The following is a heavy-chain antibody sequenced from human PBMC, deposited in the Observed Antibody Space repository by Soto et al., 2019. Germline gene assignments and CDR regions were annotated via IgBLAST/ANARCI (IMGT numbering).Heavy chain of an antibody. Sequence: ASVKVSCKASGYTFTSYDINWVRQATGQGLEWMGWMNPNSGNTGYAQKFQGRVTMTRNTSISTAYMELSSLRSDDTAVYYCATTPIFQYDYIWGSYRPASIGYFDYWGQGTLVTVSS. CDR1: GYTFTSYD. V-gene: IGHV1-8*01. CDR3: ATTPIFQYDYIWGSYRPASIGYFDY. J-gene: IGHJ4*02. CDR2: MNPNSGNT. D-gene: IGHD3-16*02.